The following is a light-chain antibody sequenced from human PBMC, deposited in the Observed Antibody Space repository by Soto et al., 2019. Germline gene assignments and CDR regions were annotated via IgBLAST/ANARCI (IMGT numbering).Light chain of an antibody. CDR2: AAS. J-gene: IGKJ4*01. CDR1: QDISKY. CDR3: QKYSSAPLT. V-gene: IGKV1-27*01. Sequence: DIQMTQSPSSLSANVGDRVTITCRASQDISKYLVWYQQKPGKVPKVLIFAASTLQSGVPSRFSGSGSGTHFTLTISSLQPDDVATYYCQKYSSAPLTFGGGTKVEIK.